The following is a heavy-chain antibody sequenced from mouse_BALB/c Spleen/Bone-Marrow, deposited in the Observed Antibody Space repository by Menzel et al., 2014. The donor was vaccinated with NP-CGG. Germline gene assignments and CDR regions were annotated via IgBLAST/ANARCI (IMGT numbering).Heavy chain of an antibody. Sequence: EVQLQQSGPELVKPGASVKMSCKASGYTFTSYVMHWVKQKPGQASEWIGYINPYNDGTKYNEKFKGNATLTSDKSSSTAYMELSSLTSEDSAVYYCARSLLRYYAMDYWGQGTSVTVSS. CDR3: ARSLLRYYAMDY. CDR2: INPYNDGT. CDR1: GYTFTSYV. D-gene: IGHD1-1*01. J-gene: IGHJ4*01. V-gene: IGHV1-14*01.